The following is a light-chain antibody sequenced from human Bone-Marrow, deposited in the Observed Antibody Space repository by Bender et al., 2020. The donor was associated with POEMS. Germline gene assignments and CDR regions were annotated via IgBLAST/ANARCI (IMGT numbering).Light chain of an antibody. Sequence: SYALTQPPSVSVSPGQTASITCSGAKLGTRYVSWYQQKPGQSPLLIIYQDTKRPSGIPERFSGYSSGNTATLTISGAQAMDEADYYCQAWDSSTAFFGGGTKLTVL. J-gene: IGLJ2*01. CDR2: QDT. CDR3: QAWDSSTAF. V-gene: IGLV3-1*01. CDR1: KLGTRY.